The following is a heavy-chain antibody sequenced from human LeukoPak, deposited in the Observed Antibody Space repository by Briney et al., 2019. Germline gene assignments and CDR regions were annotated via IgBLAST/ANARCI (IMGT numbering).Heavy chain of an antibody. J-gene: IGHJ4*02. CDR2: ISGSGGST. Sequence: GGSLRLSCAASGFTFSSYAMSWVRQPPGKGLEWVSAISGSGGSTYYADSVKGRFTISRDNSKNTLYLQMNSLRAEDTAVYYCVGKVTGSGSYYPPGFDYWGQGTLVTVSS. CDR1: GFTFSSYA. D-gene: IGHD3-10*01. V-gene: IGHV3-23*01. CDR3: VGKVTGSGSYYPPGFDY.